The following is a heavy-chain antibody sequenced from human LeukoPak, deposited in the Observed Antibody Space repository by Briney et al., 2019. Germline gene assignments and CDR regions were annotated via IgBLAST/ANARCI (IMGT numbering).Heavy chain of an antibody. Sequence: GGSLRLSCAPSGFTVSSNYMSWVRQAPGKGLEWVSVIYSGGDTFYADSVKGRFTISRDNSKNTLYLQMNSLRAEDTAVYYCAKLAYGSGSYNWFDPWGQGTLDTVSS. CDR3: AKLAYGSGSYNWFDP. CDR1: GFTVSSNY. D-gene: IGHD3-10*01. V-gene: IGHV3-53*01. CDR2: IYSGGDT. J-gene: IGHJ5*02.